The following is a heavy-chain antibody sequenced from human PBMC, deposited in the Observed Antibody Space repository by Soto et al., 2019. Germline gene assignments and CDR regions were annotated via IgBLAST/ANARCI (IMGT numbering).Heavy chain of an antibody. CDR3: ARVFRYSSSPYYYGMDV. D-gene: IGHD6-6*01. J-gene: IGHJ6*02. Sequence: ASVKVSCKASGGTFSSYAISWVRQAPGQGFEWMGGIIPIFGTANYAQKFQGRVTITADESTSTAYMELSSLRSEDTAVYYCARVFRYSSSPYYYGMDVWGQGTTVTVSS. V-gene: IGHV1-69*13. CDR1: GGTFSSYA. CDR2: IIPIFGTA.